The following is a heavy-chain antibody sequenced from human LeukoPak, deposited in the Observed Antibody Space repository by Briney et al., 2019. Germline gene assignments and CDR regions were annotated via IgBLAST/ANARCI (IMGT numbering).Heavy chain of an antibody. CDR3: AREREGPYGYLDY. V-gene: IGHV4-38-2*02. D-gene: IGHD4-17*01. CDR2: IYHSGST. J-gene: IGHJ4*02. Sequence: PSETLSLTCTVFGYSISSGYYWGWIRQPPGKGLEWIGSIYHSGSTYYNPSLKSRVTISVDTSKNQFSLKLNSVTAADTAVYYCAREREGPYGYLDYWGQGTLVTVSS. CDR1: GYSISSGYY.